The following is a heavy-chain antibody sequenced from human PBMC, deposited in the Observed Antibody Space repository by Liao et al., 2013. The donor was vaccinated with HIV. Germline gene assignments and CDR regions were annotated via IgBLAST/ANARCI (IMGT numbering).Heavy chain of an antibody. V-gene: IGHV4-39*07. CDR2: IYNSGST. Sequence: QLQLQESGPGLVKPSETLSLTCTVSGGSISSSSYYWGWIRQPPGKGLEWIGSIYNSGSTYYNPSLKSRVTISVDTSKNQFSLKLSSVTAADTAVYYCASSYYDYVWGSWSGFDPWGQGTLVTVSS. D-gene: IGHD3-16*01. CDR3: ASSYYDYVWGSWSGFDP. CDR1: GGSISSSSYY. J-gene: IGHJ5*02.